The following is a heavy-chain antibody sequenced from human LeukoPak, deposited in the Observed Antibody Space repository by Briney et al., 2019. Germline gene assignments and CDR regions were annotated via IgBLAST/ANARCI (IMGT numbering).Heavy chain of an antibody. J-gene: IGHJ4*02. Sequence: PGGSLGLSCATSGFTFSTYGMSWVRQAPGKGLEWVSSISGSGVSTYYGDSVKGRLTISRDNSKNTLYLQMNSLRAEDTAVYYCAKSTSSFDYWGQGILVTVSS. CDR1: GFTFSTYG. V-gene: IGHV3-23*01. CDR3: AKSTSSFDY. CDR2: ISGSGVST. D-gene: IGHD6-19*01.